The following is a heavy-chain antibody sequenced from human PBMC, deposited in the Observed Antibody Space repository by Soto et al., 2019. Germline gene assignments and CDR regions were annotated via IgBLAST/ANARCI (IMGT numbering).Heavy chain of an antibody. CDR2: INAGNGNT. V-gene: IGHV1-3*01. D-gene: IGHD2-15*01. CDR3: ARNPVVVVDGTRDLGY. J-gene: IGHJ4*02. CDR1: GYTFASYT. Sequence: QVQLVQSGAEVKKPGASVKVSCKTAGYTFASYTIHWVRQAPGQRPEWMGWINAGNGNTGSSQKFQDRVTLTRDASSSTAYMELRSLQSEDTAVNYFARNPVVVVDGTRDLGYWGQGTLVTVSS.